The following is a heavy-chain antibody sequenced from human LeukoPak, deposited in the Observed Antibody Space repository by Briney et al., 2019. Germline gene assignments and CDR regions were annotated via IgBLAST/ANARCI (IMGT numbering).Heavy chain of an antibody. D-gene: IGHD3-9*01. Sequence: SETLSLTCTVSGGSISSYYWSWIRQPAGKGLEWIGRIYTSGSTNYNPSLKSRVIMSVDTSKNQFSLKLSSVTAADTAVYYCAGYDILTGYYSFDYWGQGTLVTVSS. J-gene: IGHJ4*02. V-gene: IGHV4-4*07. CDR2: IYTSGST. CDR3: AGYDILTGYYSFDY. CDR1: GGSISSYY.